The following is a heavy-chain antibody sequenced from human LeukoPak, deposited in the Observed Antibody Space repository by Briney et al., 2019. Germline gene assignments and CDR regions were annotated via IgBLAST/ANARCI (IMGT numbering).Heavy chain of an antibody. J-gene: IGHJ5*02. CDR1: GGSIGDHY. CDR3: AGGTQGPDP. CDR2: INHRGIT. Sequence: PSETLSLTCGVYGGSIGDHYWNWIRQPPGKGLEWIGEINHRGITNYNTSPKSRVTMSVDTSNNQFSLNLNSVTAADTALYYCAGGTQGPDPWGQGTLVTVSA. V-gene: IGHV4-34*01.